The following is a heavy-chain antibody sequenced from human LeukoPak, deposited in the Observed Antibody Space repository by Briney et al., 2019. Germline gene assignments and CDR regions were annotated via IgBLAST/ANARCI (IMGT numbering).Heavy chain of an antibody. Sequence: GGSLRLSCAASGFTFDDYTMHWVRQAPGKGLEWVSLISWDGGSTYYADSVKGRFTISRDNAKNSLYLQMNSLRAEDTAVYYCARNSGLGDYPYYFDYWGQGTLVTVSS. CDR1: GFTFDDYT. CDR3: ARNSGLGDYPYYFDY. J-gene: IGHJ4*02. CDR2: ISWDGGST. V-gene: IGHV3-43*01. D-gene: IGHD4-17*01.